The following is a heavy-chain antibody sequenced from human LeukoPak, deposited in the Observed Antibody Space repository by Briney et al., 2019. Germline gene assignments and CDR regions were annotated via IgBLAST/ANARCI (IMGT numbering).Heavy chain of an antibody. CDR1: GFTFSSYA. V-gene: IGHV3-23*01. CDR2: ISGSGGST. J-gene: IGHJ6*02. Sequence: PGGSLRLSCAASGFTFSSYAMSWVRQAPGKGLEWVSAISGSGGSTYYADSVKGRFTISRDNSKNTLYLQMNSLRAEDTAVYYCAKDPHYCSSTSCLPAYGMDVWGQGTTVTVSS. CDR3: AKDPHYCSSTSCLPAYGMDV. D-gene: IGHD2-2*01.